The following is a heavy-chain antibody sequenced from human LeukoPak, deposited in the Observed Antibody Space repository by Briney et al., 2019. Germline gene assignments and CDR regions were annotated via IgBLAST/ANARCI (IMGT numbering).Heavy chain of an antibody. V-gene: IGHV3-9*01. CDR3: ARDYRPDVEMATILFDY. Sequence: PGGSLRLSCAASGFTFDDYAMHWVRQAPGKGLEWVSGISWNSGSIGYADSVKGRFTISRDNAKNSLYLQMNSLRAEDTAVYYCARDYRPDVEMATILFDYWGQGTLVTVSS. J-gene: IGHJ4*02. D-gene: IGHD5-24*01. CDR1: GFTFDDYA. CDR2: ISWNSGSI.